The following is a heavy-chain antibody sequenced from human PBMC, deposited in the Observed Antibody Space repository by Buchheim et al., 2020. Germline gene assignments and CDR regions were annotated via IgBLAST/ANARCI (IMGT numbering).Heavy chain of an antibody. J-gene: IGHJ5*02. CDR1: GDPLSSYNYF. Sequence: QVQLQESGPGLVKPSETLSLTCTVSGDPLSSYNYFWGWIRQPPGKGLDWIGYIHYSGSTYYSPSLQSRITMSVDTSTNQFSLNVNSVTAADTAVYYCAAIATDVSRWFDAWGQGTL. V-gene: IGHV4-39*01. CDR2: IHYSGST. CDR3: AAIATDVSRWFDA. D-gene: IGHD6-13*01.